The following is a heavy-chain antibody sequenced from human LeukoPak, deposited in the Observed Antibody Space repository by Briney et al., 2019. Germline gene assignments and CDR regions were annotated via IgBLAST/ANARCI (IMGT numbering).Heavy chain of an antibody. CDR2: IYPGDSDT. CDR3: ARTALRYFDWLFPNDAFDI. J-gene: IGHJ3*02. CDR1: GYSFTSYW. D-gene: IGHD3-9*01. Sequence: KPGASLKISCKGSGYSFTSYWIGWVRQMPGKGLEWMGIIYPGDSDTRYSPSFQGQVTISADKSISTAYLQWSSLKASDTAMYYCARTALRYFDWLFPNDAFDIWGQGTMVTVSS. V-gene: IGHV5-51*03.